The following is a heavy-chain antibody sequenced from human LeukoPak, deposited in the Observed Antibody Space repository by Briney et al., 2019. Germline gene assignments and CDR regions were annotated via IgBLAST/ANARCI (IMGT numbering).Heavy chain of an antibody. CDR3: AKDRTATVTAFHGWFDS. D-gene: IGHD4-17*01. CDR1: GFTFGNYP. J-gene: IGHJ5*01. V-gene: IGHV3-23*01. CDR2: IVGSGGST. Sequence: GSLRLSCAGSGFTFGNYPMSWVRQAPGKGLEWVSSIVGSGGSTHYADSVRGRFTISRDNSKNTLFLQMNSLRAEDTAVYYYAKDRTATVTAFHGWFDSWGQGTWSPSPQ.